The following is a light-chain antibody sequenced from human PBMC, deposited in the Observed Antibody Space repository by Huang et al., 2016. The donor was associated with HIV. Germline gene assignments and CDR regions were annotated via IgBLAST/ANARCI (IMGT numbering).Light chain of an antibody. CDR1: QSLSND. J-gene: IGKJ1*01. CDR3: QQYNNWPPWT. Sequence: EIVMTQSPATLSVSPGERATLSCRASQSLSNDLAWYQQKPGQAPRLLIYGSSTRATGIPARFSASGSGTDFTLTISGLQSEDFAIYYCQQYNNWPPWTFGQGTKVEIK. V-gene: IGKV3-15*01. CDR2: GSS.